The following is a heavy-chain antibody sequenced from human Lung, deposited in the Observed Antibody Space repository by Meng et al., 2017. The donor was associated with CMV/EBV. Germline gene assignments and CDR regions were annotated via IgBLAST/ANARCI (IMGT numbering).Heavy chain of an antibody. CDR2: IDENAR. V-gene: IGHV3-23*01. CDR3: AREGWGGSGRPFAS. J-gene: IGHJ4*02. Sequence: CAASGFTVCSYGTAWARQAQGMGLQWLSAIDENARYYADSVKVRFPLSRDTSTDYIFLQMDSLRPDDTAIYYCAREGWGGSGRPFASWGQGTLVTVSS. D-gene: IGHD3-10*01. CDR1: GFTVCSYG.